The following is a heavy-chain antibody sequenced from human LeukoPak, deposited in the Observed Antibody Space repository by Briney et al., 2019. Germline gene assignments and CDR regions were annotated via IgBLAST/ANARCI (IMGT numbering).Heavy chain of an antibody. V-gene: IGHV5-51*01. D-gene: IGHD1-26*01. CDR1: GNSFNSYW. Sequence: GESLKISCKGSGNSFNSYWIGWVRQMPGKGLEWMGIIYPGDSGTRYSPPFQGQVTISADKSITTAYLQWSSLKASDTAMYYCATHRATNTRGAYYYYGMDVWGQGTTVTVSS. J-gene: IGHJ6*02. CDR3: ATHRATNTRGAYYYYGMDV. CDR2: IYPGDSGT.